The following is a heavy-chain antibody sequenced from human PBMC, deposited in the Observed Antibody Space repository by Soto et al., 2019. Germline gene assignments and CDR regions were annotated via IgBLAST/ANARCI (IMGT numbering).Heavy chain of an antibody. J-gene: IGHJ4*02. Sequence: SETLSLTCTVSGGSISSYYWSWIRQPPGKGLEWIGYIYYSGSTNYNPSLKSRVTISVDTSKNQFSLKLSSVTAADTAVYYCARVGTKYQPDFDYWGQGTLVTVSS. CDR1: GGSISSYY. D-gene: IGHD2-2*01. CDR2: IYYSGST. V-gene: IGHV4-59*01. CDR3: ARVGTKYQPDFDY.